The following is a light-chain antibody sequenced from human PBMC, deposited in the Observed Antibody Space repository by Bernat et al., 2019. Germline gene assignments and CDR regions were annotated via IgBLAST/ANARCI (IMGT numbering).Light chain of an antibody. CDR1: QYINSY. V-gene: IGKV1-39*01. CDR3: QQSYSTPRT. J-gene: IGKJ1*01. Sequence: DIQMTQSPSSLSASVGDRVTITCRPSQYINSYLNWYQQKPGKAPKLLIYGASTLQSGVPSRFSGNPSGTNFTLTISSLQPDDFATYYCQQSYSTPRTFGQGTKVDIK. CDR2: GAS.